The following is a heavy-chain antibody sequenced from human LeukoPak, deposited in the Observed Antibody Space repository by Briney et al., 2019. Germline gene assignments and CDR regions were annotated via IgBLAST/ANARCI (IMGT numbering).Heavy chain of an antibody. V-gene: IGHV4-59*01. CDR2: IHYSGTT. CDR3: ARGVYIAAAQYGY. Sequence: KSSETLSLTCTVSGGSISSYYWSWIRQPPGKGLEWIGYIHYSGTTNYNPSFKSRVAISVDTSKNRFSLKLSSVTAADTAVYYCARGVYIAAAQYGYWGQGTLVTVSS. CDR1: GGSISSYY. J-gene: IGHJ4*02. D-gene: IGHD6-13*01.